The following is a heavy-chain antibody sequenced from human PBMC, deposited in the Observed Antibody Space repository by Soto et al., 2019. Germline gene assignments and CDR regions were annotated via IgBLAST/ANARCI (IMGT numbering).Heavy chain of an antibody. CDR2: ISYDRSNK. CDR1: GFTFSSYA. V-gene: IGHV3-30-3*01. Sequence: QVQLVESGGGVVQPGRSLRLSCAAAGFTFSSYAMHWVRQAPGKGLEWVAVISYDRSNKYYADSVKGRITISRYNSKNTLYLQMNSLRAEDTAVYYCARSRNYGKNYYYYYGMYVWGQGSTVTVSS. D-gene: IGHD4-17*01. J-gene: IGHJ6*02. CDR3: ARSRNYGKNYYYYYGMYV.